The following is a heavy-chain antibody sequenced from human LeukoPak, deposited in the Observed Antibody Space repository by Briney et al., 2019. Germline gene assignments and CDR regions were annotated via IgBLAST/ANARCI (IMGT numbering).Heavy chain of an antibody. CDR2: IYHSGST. Sequence: PSETLSLTCAVSGGSISSSHWWSWVRQPPGKGLEWIGEIYHSGSTNYNPSLKSRVTISVDKSKNQFSLNLSSVTAADTAVYYCARKPADYGDYGSHNWFDPWGQGTLVTVSS. J-gene: IGHJ5*02. CDR3: ARKPADYGDYGSHNWFDP. CDR1: GGSISSSHW. D-gene: IGHD4-17*01. V-gene: IGHV4-4*02.